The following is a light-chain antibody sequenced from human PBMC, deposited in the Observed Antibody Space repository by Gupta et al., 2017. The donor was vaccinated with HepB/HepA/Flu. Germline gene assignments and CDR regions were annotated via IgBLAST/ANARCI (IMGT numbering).Light chain of an antibody. CDR3: SSYAGSNNFVV. CDR1: SSDVGGYNY. Sequence: QSALTQPPSASGSPGQSVTISCPGTSSDVGGYNYVSWYQQHPGKAPKLMIYEVSKRPSGVPDRFSGSKSGNTASLTVSGLQAEDEADYYCSSYAGSNNFVVFDGGTKLTVL. CDR2: EVS. J-gene: IGLJ2*01. V-gene: IGLV2-8*01.